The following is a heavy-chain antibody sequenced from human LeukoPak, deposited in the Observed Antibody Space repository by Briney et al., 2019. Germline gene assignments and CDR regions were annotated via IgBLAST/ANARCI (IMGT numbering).Heavy chain of an antibody. CDR2: IYYSGST. V-gene: IGHV4-39*07. J-gene: IGHJ4*02. D-gene: IGHD3-3*01. CDR1: GGSISSSSYY. Sequence: PSETLSLTCTVSGGSISSSSYYWGWIRQPPGKGLEWIGSIYYSGSTYYNPSLKSRVTISVDTSKNQFSLKLSSVTAADTAVYYCAARYYDFWSGYYTGPGFDYWGQGTLVTVSS. CDR3: AARYYDFWSGYYTGPGFDY.